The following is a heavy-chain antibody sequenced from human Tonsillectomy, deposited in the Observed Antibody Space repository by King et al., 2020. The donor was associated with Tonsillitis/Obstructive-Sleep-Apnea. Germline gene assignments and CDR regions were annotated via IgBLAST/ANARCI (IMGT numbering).Heavy chain of an antibody. D-gene: IGHD4-17*01. CDR1: GGSISSYY. CDR3: AMSPGYGDIDPPDAFDI. CDR2: IYYSGST. Sequence: LQLQESGPGLVKPSETLSLTCTVSGGSISSYYWSWIRQPPGKGLEWIGYIYYSGSTNYNPSLKSRVTISVDTSKNQFSLKLSSVTAADTAVYYCAMSPGYGDIDPPDAFDIWGQGTMVTVSS. J-gene: IGHJ3*02. V-gene: IGHV4-59*01.